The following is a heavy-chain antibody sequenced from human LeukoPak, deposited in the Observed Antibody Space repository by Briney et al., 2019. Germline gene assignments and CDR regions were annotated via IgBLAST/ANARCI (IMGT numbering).Heavy chain of an antibody. CDR3: TSWGGIAVGYYMDV. V-gene: IGHV3-73*01. CDR1: GFTFWGSG. Sequence: GGSLRLSCVASGFTFWGSGMHWVRQASGKGLEWVGRIRSKANGYATAYAASVRGRFTISRDDSKNTAYLQMNSLKTEDTAVYYCTSWGGIAVGYYMDVWGKGTTVTVSS. CDR2: IRSKANGYAT. J-gene: IGHJ6*03. D-gene: IGHD6-19*01.